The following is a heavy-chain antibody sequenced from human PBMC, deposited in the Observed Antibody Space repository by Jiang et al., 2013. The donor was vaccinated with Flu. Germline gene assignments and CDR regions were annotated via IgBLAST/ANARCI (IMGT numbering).Heavy chain of an antibody. J-gene: IGHJ4*02. Sequence: VQLLESGGGVVQPGRSLRLSCAASGFTFSSYAMHWVRQAPGKGLEWVALISYDGSNKYYADSVKGRFTISRDNSKNTLYLQMNSLRAEDTAVYYCAKDFRYCSGGSCYLSLFDYWAREPWSPSPQ. V-gene: IGHV3-30*18. D-gene: IGHD2-15*01. CDR1: GFTFSSYA. CDR3: AKDFRYCSGGSCYLSLFDY. CDR2: ISYDGSNK.